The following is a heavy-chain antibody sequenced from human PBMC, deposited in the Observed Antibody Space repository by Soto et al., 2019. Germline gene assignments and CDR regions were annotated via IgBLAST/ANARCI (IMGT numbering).Heavy chain of an antibody. J-gene: IGHJ4*02. V-gene: IGHV3-23*01. Sequence: GGSLRLSCAASGFSFSTYGMSWVRQAPGKGLEWVSSIRGSDSDTYYADSVKGRFTISRDNSKNTLYLQMNSLRAEDTAVYYCAKLVGATSSGDFWGQGMLVTVS. CDR3: AKLVGATSSGDF. D-gene: IGHD6-6*01. CDR2: IRGSDSDT. CDR1: GFSFSTYG.